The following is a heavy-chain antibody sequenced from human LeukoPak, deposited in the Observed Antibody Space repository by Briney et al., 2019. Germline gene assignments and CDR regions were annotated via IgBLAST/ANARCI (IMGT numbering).Heavy chain of an antibody. Sequence: ASVKVSCKASGYTFTSYDINWVRQATGQGLEWMGWMNPNSGNTGYAQKFQGRVTMTRNTSISTAYMELSSLRSEDTAVYYCAKAKWLVRGYYYYGMDAWGQGTTVTVS. V-gene: IGHV1-8*01. D-gene: IGHD6-19*01. CDR3: AKAKWLVRGYYYYGMDA. CDR1: GYTFTSYD. CDR2: MNPNSGNT. J-gene: IGHJ6*02.